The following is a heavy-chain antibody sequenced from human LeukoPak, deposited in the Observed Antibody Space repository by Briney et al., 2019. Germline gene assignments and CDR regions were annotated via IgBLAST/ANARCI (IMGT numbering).Heavy chain of an antibody. D-gene: IGHD1-14*01. CDR2: ISSSGSTI. Sequence: GGSPRLSCAASGFTFSSYEMNWVRQAPGKGLEWVSYISSSGSTIYYADSVKGRFTISRDNAKNSLYLQMNSLRAEDTAVYYCASEGVSVSFGYWGQGTLVTVSS. V-gene: IGHV3-48*03. CDR3: ASEGVSVSFGY. CDR1: GFTFSSYE. J-gene: IGHJ4*02.